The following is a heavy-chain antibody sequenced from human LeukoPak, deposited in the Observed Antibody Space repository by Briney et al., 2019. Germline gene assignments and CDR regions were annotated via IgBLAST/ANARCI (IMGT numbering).Heavy chain of an antibody. CDR2: INHSGST. CDR1: GGSFSGYY. D-gene: IGHD3-10*01. V-gene: IGHV4-34*01. J-gene: IGHJ4*02. CDR3: ARGCTMVRGVNRFDY. Sequence: SETLSLPCDVYGGSFSGYYWSWFRQPPGKGLEWIGEINHSGSTNYNPSLKRRVTISVDTSKNQFSLKLSSVTAADTAVYYCARGCTMVRGVNRFDYWGQGTLVTVSP.